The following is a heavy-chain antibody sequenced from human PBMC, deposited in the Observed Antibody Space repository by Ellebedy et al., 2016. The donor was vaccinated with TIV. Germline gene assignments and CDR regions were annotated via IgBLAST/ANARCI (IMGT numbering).Heavy chain of an antibody. CDR2: INGDASST. V-gene: IGHV3-74*01. CDR3: AREGQPSAPDF. J-gene: IGHJ4*02. Sequence: GESLKISXTASGFTFSSYWMHWVRQVPGKGLVYVSHINGDASSTSYADSVKGRFIISRDNAKNTLYLQMTSLRAEDTAVYYCAREGQPSAPDFWGQGTLVTVSS. CDR1: GFTFSSYW. D-gene: IGHD2-2*01.